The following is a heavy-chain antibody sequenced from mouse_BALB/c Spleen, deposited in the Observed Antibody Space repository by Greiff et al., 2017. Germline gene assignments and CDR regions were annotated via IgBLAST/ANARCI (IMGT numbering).Heavy chain of an antibody. J-gene: IGHJ4*01. CDR2: ILPGSGST. Sequence: VQLQQSGAELMKPGASVKISCKATGYTFSSYWIEWVKQRPGHGLEWIGEILPGSGSTNYNEKFKGKATFTADTSSNTAYMQLSSLTSEDSAVYYCARRVYGNYAYAMDYWGQGTSVTVSS. CDR3: ARRVYGNYAYAMDY. V-gene: IGHV1-9*01. CDR1: GYTFSSYW. D-gene: IGHD2-10*02.